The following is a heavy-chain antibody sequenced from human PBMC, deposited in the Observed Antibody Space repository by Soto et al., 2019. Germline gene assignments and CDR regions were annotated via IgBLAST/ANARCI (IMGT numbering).Heavy chain of an antibody. CDR3: ARDGTAAAGIDAYYYYGMDV. Sequence: EVQLVESGGGLVQPGGSLRLSCAASGFTFSDHYMDWVRQAPGKGLEWVGRTRNKANSYTTEYAASVKGRFTISRDDSKNSLYLQMNSLKTEDTAVYYCARDGTAAAGIDAYYYYGMDVWGQGTTVTVSS. CDR2: TRNKANSYTT. D-gene: IGHD6-13*01. J-gene: IGHJ6*02. V-gene: IGHV3-72*01. CDR1: GFTFSDHY.